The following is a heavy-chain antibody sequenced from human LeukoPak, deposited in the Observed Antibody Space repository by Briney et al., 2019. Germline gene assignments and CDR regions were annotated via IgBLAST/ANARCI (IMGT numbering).Heavy chain of an antibody. V-gene: IGHV1-46*01. CDR1: GYTFTGYY. CDR2: INPSGGST. CDR3: ARGGLGPRENFDY. J-gene: IGHJ4*02. D-gene: IGHD6-19*01. Sequence: ASVKVSCKASGYTFTGYYMHWGRQAPGQGLEWMGMINPSGGSTTYAQKFQGRVTMTRDTSTSTVYMELSSLRSEDTAVYYCARGGLGPRENFDYWGQGTLVTVSS.